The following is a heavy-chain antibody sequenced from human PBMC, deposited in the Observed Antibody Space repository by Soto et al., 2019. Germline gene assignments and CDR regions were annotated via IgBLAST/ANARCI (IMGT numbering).Heavy chain of an antibody. CDR2: IYDYGST. CDR3: ARVRTSLDLYYYYMDV. D-gene: IGHD2-2*01. CDR1: NVSLTDYS. Sequence: SETMSLTCTVSNVSLTDYSWTWIRQPTGKPMEWIGYIYDYGSTYYNPSLESRVAFSVDTSKNQFSLKVRSVTAADTAVYYCARVRTSLDLYYYYMDVWGTGTTVTVSS. J-gene: IGHJ6*03. V-gene: IGHV4-59*08.